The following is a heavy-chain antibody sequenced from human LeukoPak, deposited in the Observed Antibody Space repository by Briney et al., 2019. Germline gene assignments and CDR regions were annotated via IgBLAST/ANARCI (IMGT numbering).Heavy chain of an antibody. CDR3: ARGAEMEAYDFWSGYSLQYNWFDP. V-gene: IGHV1-18*01. D-gene: IGHD3-3*01. CDR1: GYTFTSYG. Sequence: ASVKVSCKASGYTFTSYGISWVRQAPGQGLEWMGWISAYNGNTNYAQKLQGRVTMTTDTSTSPAYMELRSLRSDDTAVYYCARGAEMEAYDFWSGYSLQYNWFDPWGQGTLVTVSS. CDR2: ISAYNGNT. J-gene: IGHJ5*02.